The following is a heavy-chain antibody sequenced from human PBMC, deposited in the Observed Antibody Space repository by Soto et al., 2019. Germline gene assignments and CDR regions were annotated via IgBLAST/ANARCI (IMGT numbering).Heavy chain of an antibody. D-gene: IGHD3-22*01. V-gene: IGHV4-39*01. Sequence: SETLSLTCRVSDGSMNSDSSYWGWIRQPPGKGLEWIGVVNHSGSTYHNLSLKGRVTMSVDASRNQFSLKLTSMTAADTAVYYCARLGGYVSVGYYYLWDSWGQGTLVTVSS. CDR1: DGSMNSDSSY. J-gene: IGHJ4*02. CDR3: ARLGGYVSVGYYYLWDS. CDR2: VNHSGST.